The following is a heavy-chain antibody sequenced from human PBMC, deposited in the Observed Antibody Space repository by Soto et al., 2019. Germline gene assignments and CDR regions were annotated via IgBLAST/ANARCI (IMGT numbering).Heavy chain of an antibody. V-gene: IGHV4-39*01. D-gene: IGHD3-10*01. CDR1: GGSISSSSYY. J-gene: IGHJ4*02. CDR3: GRSPNYYGSGNYFYPFGSTDY. Sequence: SETLSLTCTVSGGSISSSSYYWGWIRQPPGKGLEWIGSIYYSGSTYYNPSLKSRVTISVDTSKNQFSLKLSSVTAADTAVYYCGRSPNYYGSGNYFYPFGSTDYWGQGTLVTVSS. CDR2: IYYSGST.